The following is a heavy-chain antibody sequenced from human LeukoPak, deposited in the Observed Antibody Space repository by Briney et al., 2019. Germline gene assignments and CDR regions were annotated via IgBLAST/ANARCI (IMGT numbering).Heavy chain of an antibody. CDR3: ARDLLAGFDP. J-gene: IGHJ5*02. V-gene: IGHV1-69*01. CDR2: IIPIFGTA. D-gene: IGHD3-3*02. Sequence: ASVKVSCKASGGTFSSYAISWVRQAPGQGLEWMGGIIPIFGTANYAQKFQGRVTITADESTSTAYMELSSLRSEDTALYHCARDLLAGFDPWGQGTLVTVSS. CDR1: GGTFSSYA.